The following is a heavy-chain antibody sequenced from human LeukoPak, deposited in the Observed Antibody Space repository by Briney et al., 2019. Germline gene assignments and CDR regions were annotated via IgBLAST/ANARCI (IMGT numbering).Heavy chain of an antibody. Sequence: ASVKVSCKASGYTFTNYGITWVRQAPGQGLEWMGWISAYNGNTNYAQKLQGRVTMTTDTSTSTAYMELRSLRSDDTAVYYCARRYGYGDYEAVVFAFDLWGQGTMVTVSS. V-gene: IGHV1-18*01. CDR1: GYTFTNYG. D-gene: IGHD4-17*01. CDR3: ARRYGYGDYEAVVFAFDL. CDR2: ISAYNGNT. J-gene: IGHJ3*01.